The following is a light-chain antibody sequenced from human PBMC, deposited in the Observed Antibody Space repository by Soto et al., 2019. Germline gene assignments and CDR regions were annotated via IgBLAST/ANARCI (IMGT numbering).Light chain of an antibody. CDR2: DAS. CDR3: KQYNSYQFN. J-gene: IGKJ3*01. V-gene: IGKV1-5*01. Sequence: DIQMTQSPSTLSASVGDRVTITCRASQSISSWLAWYQQKPGKAPKLLIYDASSLESGVPSRFSGSGSGTEFTLTISSLQPADFATYCCKQYNSYQFNLGPGTKVDIK. CDR1: QSISSW.